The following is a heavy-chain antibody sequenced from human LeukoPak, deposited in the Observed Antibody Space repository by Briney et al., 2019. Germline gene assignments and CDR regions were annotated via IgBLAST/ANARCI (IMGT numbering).Heavy chain of an antibody. J-gene: IGHJ4*02. D-gene: IGHD3-3*01. Sequence: SETLSLTCTVSGGSISSSSYYWGWIRQPPGKGLEWIGSIYYSGSTYYNPSLKSRVTISVDTSKNQFSLKLSSVTAADTAVYYCARGITIFVGYYFDHWGQGTLVTVSS. CDR3: ARGITIFVGYYFDH. CDR1: GGSISSSSYY. V-gene: IGHV4-39*01. CDR2: IYYSGST.